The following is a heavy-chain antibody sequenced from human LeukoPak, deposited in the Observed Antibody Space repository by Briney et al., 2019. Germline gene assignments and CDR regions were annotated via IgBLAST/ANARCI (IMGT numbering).Heavy chain of an antibody. Sequence: GGSLRLSCAASGFTFSSYAMHWVRQAPGKGLEWVTHTNQDGSDNYYVDSVKGRFTISRDNAKNSLYLQMSSLRVEDTAVYYCAPQQSLWSPLDYWGQGTLVTVSS. J-gene: IGHJ4*02. D-gene: IGHD3-10*01. CDR2: TNQDGSDN. CDR1: GFTFSSYA. CDR3: APQQSLWSPLDY. V-gene: IGHV3-7*01.